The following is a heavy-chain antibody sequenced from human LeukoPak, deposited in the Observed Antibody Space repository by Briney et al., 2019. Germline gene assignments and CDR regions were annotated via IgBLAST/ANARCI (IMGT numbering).Heavy chain of an antibody. CDR1: GGSFSGYY. D-gene: IGHD2-2*02. Sequence: SETLSLTCAVYGGSFSGYYWSWIRQPPGKGLEWIGYIYYSGSTNYNPSLKSRVTISVDTSKNQFSLKLSSVTAADTAVYYCARLPSKYCSSTSCYTDYYYGMDVWGQGTTVTVSS. CDR2: IYYSGST. J-gene: IGHJ6*02. V-gene: IGHV4-59*08. CDR3: ARLPSKYCSSTSCYTDYYYGMDV.